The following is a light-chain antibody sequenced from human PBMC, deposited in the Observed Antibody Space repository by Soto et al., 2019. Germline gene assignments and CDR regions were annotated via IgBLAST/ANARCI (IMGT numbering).Light chain of an antibody. CDR1: QSVDSSY. CDR2: GAS. V-gene: IGKV3-20*01. J-gene: IGKJ1*01. CDR3: RHFGSSRGT. Sequence: EILWTQSPGTLSLSRGERATLSCRASQSVDSSYLAWYHQRPGQAPRLLIYGASSRATGIPDRFSGSGSGTDFTLTISRLEPEDFAVYYCRHFGSSRGTFGQGTKVDIK.